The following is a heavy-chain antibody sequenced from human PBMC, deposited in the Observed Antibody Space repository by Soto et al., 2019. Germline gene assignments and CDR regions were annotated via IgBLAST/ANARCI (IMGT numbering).Heavy chain of an antibody. V-gene: IGHV1-69*01. D-gene: IGHD6-19*01. CDR2: IIPIFGTA. CDR3: ARRLYGVAVAAYYYYGMDV. CDR1: GGTFSSYA. Sequence: QVQLVQSGAEVKKPGSSVKVSCKASGGTFSSYAISWVRQAPGQGLEWMGGIIPIFGTANYAQKFQGRVTITADESTSTAYMELSGLRSEDTAVYYCARRLYGVAVAAYYYYGMDVWGQGTTVTVSS. J-gene: IGHJ6*02.